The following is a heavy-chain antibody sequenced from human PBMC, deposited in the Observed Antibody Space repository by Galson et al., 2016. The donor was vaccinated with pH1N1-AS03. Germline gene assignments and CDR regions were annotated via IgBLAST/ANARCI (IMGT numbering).Heavy chain of an antibody. D-gene: IGHD2/OR15-2a*01. CDR3: AKGGISNREGLGVS. J-gene: IGHJ5*02. V-gene: IGHV3-23*01. CDR2: VSTNGRRT. CDR1: GFTFSGYA. Sequence: SLRLSCAASGFTFSGYAMNWVRQAPGKGLEWVSGVSTNGRRTFHADSVKGRFTISRDNSKNTLYLQMNSLRVEDAAVYYCAKGGISNREGLGVSWGQGTLVAVSS.